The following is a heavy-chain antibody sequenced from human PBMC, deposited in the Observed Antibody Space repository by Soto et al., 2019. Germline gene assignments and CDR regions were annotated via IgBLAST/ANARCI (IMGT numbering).Heavy chain of an antibody. V-gene: IGHV4-59*01. CDR1: GGSXSSYY. CDR3: ARNRGGGYYYGMDV. Sequence: PSETLSLTCTVSGGSXSSYYWSWIRQPPGKGLEWIGYIYYSGSTNYNPSLKSRVTISVDTSKNQFSLKLSSVTAADTAVYYCARNRGGGYYYGMDVWGQGTTVTVSS. CDR2: IYYSGST. D-gene: IGHD3-22*01. J-gene: IGHJ6*02.